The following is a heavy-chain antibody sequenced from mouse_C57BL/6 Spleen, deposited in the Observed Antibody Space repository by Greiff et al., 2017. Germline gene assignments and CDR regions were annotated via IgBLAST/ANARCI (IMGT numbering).Heavy chain of an antibody. V-gene: IGHV5-16*01. J-gene: IGHJ1*03. CDR1: GFTFSDYY. D-gene: IGHD4-1*01. Sequence: EVKLVESEGGLVQPGSSMKLSCTASGFTFSDYYMAWVRQVPEKGLEWVANINYDGSSTYYLDSLKSRFIISRDNAKNILYLQMSSLKSEDTATYYCARKANWDYWYFDVWGTGTTVTVSS. CDR3: ARKANWDYWYFDV. CDR2: INYDGSST.